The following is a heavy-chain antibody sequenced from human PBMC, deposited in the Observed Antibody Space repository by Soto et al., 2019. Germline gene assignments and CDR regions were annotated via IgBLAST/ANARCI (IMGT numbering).Heavy chain of an antibody. D-gene: IGHD3-3*01. Sequence: EVQLVDSGGGLVKPGGSLRLSCAASGFTFSNAWMKWVRHAPGKGLEWVGRIKSKADDETTGYAAPVKGRFTISRDGSRSILYVQMHSLKIEDTGVYYFSPRRTIFGGGPRYGGGQGTLVTVSS. CDR3: SPRRTIFGGGPRYG. CDR1: GFTFSNAW. V-gene: IGHV3-15*07. CDR2: IKSKADDETT. J-gene: IGHJ4*02.